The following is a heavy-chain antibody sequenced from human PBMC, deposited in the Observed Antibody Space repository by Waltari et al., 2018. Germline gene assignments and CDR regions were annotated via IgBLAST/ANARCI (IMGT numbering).Heavy chain of an antibody. J-gene: IGHJ4*02. D-gene: IGHD3-22*01. CDR3: ARESTHYYDSSGYLCY. Sequence: QVQLVQSGAEVKKPGSSVKVSCKASGGTFSSYAISWVRQAPGQGLEWMGGIIPIFGTANYAQKCQGRVTITADESTRTAYMELSSLRSEDTAVYYCARESTHYYDSSGYLCYWGQGTLVTVSS. CDR1: GGTFSSYA. CDR2: IIPIFGTA. V-gene: IGHV1-69*13.